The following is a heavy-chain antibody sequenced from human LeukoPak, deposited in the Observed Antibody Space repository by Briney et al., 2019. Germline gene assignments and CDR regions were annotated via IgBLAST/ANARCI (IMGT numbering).Heavy chain of an antibody. V-gene: IGHV3-30*04. Sequence: GGSLRLSCAASGFTFSNYAMNWGRQAPGKGLEWVAVISYDGRNKYYADSVKGRFTISRDNSKNTLYLQMNSLRPEDTAVYYCARTSQTFDYWGQGTLVTVSS. J-gene: IGHJ4*02. CDR2: ISYDGRNK. CDR3: ARTSQTFDY. CDR1: GFTFSNYA.